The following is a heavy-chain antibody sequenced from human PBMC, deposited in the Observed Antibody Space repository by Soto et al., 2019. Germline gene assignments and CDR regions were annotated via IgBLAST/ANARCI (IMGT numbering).Heavy chain of an antibody. CDR2: IGTSGTPT. D-gene: IGHD2-21*01. V-gene: IGHV3-23*01. CDR1: GFTFRSYA. CDR3: TRILWSSRRDALDI. Sequence: DVQLLESGGDLAQPGGSLRLSCIASGFTFRSYAMAWVRQAPGEDLEWVSAIGTSGTPTLYADSVKSRFSISRDDSRNTVSLQMNSLGVEDTATYYCTRILWSSRRDALDIWGQGTTVTVSS. J-gene: IGHJ6*02.